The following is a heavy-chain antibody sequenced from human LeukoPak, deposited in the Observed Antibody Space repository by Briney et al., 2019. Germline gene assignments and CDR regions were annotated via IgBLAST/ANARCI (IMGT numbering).Heavy chain of an antibody. CDR2: ISAYNGNG. V-gene: IGHV1-18*01. J-gene: IGHJ4*02. D-gene: IGHD1-26*01. Sequence: ASVKVSCKASGYTFTTFGISWVRQAPGQGLEWVGWISAYNGNGNYAQKFEGSVTMTTDTSSSTAYMEVRSLKSDDTAVYYCTRALGGSPTGIFFDYWGQGTLVTVSS. CDR3: TRALGGSPTGIFFDY. CDR1: GYTFTTFG.